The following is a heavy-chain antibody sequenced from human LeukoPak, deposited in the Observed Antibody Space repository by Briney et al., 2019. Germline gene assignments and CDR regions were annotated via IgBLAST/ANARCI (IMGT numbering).Heavy chain of an antibody. Sequence: ESGPALVKPTPTLTLTCTFSGFSLSTSGMCVSWIRQPPGKALEWLARIDWDDDKYYSTSLKTRLTISKDTSKNQVVLTMTNMDPVDTATYYCARQIVGATHFDYWGQGTLVTVSS. CDR2: IDWDDDK. J-gene: IGHJ4*02. CDR1: GFSLSTSGMC. CDR3: ARQIVGATHFDY. D-gene: IGHD1-26*01. V-gene: IGHV2-70*11.